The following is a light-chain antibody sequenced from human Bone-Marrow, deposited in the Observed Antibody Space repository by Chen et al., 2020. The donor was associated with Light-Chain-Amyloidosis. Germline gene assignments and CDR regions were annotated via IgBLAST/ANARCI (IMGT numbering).Light chain of an antibody. CDR2: GAS. J-gene: IGKJ1*01. Sequence: EIVVTQSQAILSLSPGESATLSCRAIQSVSSNYLAWYHQKSGQAPRRLIYGASSRATGIPDKFSGSGSETYFTHTISRLEPEDFEVYYCEQYGSSPPWTFGQGTKVEIK. CDR1: QSVSSNY. CDR3: EQYGSSPPWT. V-gene: IGKV3-20*01.